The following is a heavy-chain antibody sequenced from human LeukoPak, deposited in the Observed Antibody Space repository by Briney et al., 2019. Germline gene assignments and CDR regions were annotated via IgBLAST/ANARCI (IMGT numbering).Heavy chain of an antibody. CDR1: GFTLDDYA. V-gene: IGHV3-43*02. D-gene: IGHD1-26*01. CDR2: ISGDGDNT. CDR3: AKGVRSGTYYNCFDP. J-gene: IGHJ5*02. Sequence: PGGSLRLSSVASGFTLDDYALHWVRQAPGKGLEWISLISGDGDNTYYADSVKGRFTISRDNSKNSLYLQMSSLRAEDTALYYCAKGVRSGTYYNCFDPWGQGTLVTVSS.